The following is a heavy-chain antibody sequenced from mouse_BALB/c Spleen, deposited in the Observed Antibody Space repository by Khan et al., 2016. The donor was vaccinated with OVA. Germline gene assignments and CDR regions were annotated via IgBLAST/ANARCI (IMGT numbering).Heavy chain of an antibody. Sequence: QIQLVQSGPELKKPGETVKISCKASGYTFTNYGMNWVKQAPGKGLKWMGWINTYTGEQTYADDFKGRFAFSLETSSSTAYLQINNLKNEDTATYFCARRKYSYDRYFDVWGAGTTVTVSS. V-gene: IGHV9-3-1*01. D-gene: IGHD2-12*01. CDR2: INTYTGEQ. J-gene: IGHJ1*01. CDR1: GYTFTNYG. CDR3: ARRKYSYDRYFDV.